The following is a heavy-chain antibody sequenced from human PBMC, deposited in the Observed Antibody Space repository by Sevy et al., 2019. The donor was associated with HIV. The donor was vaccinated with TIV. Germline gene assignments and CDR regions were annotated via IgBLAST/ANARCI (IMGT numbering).Heavy chain of an antibody. CDR2: ISSGGHTI. Sequence: GSLRLSCAASGFTFGSYNMNWVRQAPGKGLECISFISSGGHTIYYADSVKGRFTISRDSAKNSVYLQMNSLRVEDTAVYYCARDGGYSDYGMDVWGQGTTVTVSS. J-gene: IGHJ6*02. CDR1: GFTFGSYN. CDR3: ARDGGYSDYGMDV. D-gene: IGHD2-15*01. V-gene: IGHV3-48*01.